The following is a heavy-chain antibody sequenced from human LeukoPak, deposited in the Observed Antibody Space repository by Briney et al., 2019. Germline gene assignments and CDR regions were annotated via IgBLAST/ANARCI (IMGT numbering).Heavy chain of an antibody. J-gene: IGHJ4*02. CDR1: GFTFDDYA. CDR2: INNDGSTT. D-gene: IGHD2-2*01. Sequence: PGGSLRLSCAASGFTFDDYAMHWVRQAPGKGLVWVSRINNDGSTTADADSVKGRFTITRDNAKNTLYLQMNSLRAEDTAVYYCARGDAYALNYWGQGTLVTVSS. CDR3: ARGDAYALNY. V-gene: IGHV3-74*01.